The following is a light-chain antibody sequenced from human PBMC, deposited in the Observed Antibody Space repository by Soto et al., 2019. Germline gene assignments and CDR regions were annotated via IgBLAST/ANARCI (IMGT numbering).Light chain of an antibody. Sequence: EIVVTQSPATLSVSPGERATLFCRASQSVSSNLAWYQQKPGQAPRLLIYGASTRATGIPARFSGSGSGTEFTLTISSLQSEDFAVYYCQKYNNWPRKFGQGTKVDIK. CDR3: QKYNNWPRK. J-gene: IGKJ1*01. CDR1: QSVSSN. V-gene: IGKV3-15*01. CDR2: GAS.